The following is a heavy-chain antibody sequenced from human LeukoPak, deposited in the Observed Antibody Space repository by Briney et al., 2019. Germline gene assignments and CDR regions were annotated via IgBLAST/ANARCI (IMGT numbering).Heavy chain of an antibody. J-gene: IGHJ4*02. CDR2: IYSGGST. D-gene: IGHD3-22*01. CDR3: ARLYDSSGYSHFDY. V-gene: IGHV3-53*01. CDR1: GFTVSSNY. Sequence: PGGSLRLSCAASGFTVSSNYMSWVRQAPVKGLEWVSVIYSGGSTYYADSVKGRFTISRDNSKNTLYLQMNSLRAEDTAVYYCARLYDSSGYSHFDYWGQGTLVTVSS.